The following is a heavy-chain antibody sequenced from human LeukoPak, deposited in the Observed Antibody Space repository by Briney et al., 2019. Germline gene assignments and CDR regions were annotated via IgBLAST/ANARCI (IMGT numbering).Heavy chain of an antibody. CDR2: INSNSGAT. CDR1: GYTFTGYY. CDR3: ARASAYDSSTYGY. J-gene: IGHJ4*02. V-gene: IGHV1-2*02. Sequence: ASVKVSCKASGYTFTGYYVHWVRQAPGQGLEWMGWINSNSGATNYAQRFQGRVTMARDTSLSTLCMELSRLTSDDTAIYYCARASAYDSSTYGYWGQGTLVTVSS. D-gene: IGHD3-22*01.